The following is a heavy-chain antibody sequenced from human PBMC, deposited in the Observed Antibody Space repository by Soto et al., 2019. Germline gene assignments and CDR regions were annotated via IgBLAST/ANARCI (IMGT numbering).Heavy chain of an antibody. Sequence: GESLKISCKGSGYSFTSYWIGWVRQMPGKGLEWMGIIYPGDSDTRYSPSFQGQVTISADKSISTAYLQWSSLKASDTAMYYCARRRCSGGACYSGVSWFDPWGQGTLVTVSS. D-gene: IGHD2-15*01. J-gene: IGHJ5*02. CDR1: GYSFTSYW. CDR3: ARRRCSGGACYSGVSWFDP. CDR2: IYPGDSDT. V-gene: IGHV5-51*01.